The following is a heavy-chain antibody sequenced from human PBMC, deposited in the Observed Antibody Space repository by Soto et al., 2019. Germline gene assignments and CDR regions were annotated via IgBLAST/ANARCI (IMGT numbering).Heavy chain of an antibody. D-gene: IGHD1-20*01. CDR3: ATSQKGYNWNYFDH. CDR1: GGSLSGSEYD. J-gene: IGHJ4*02. CDR2: VFYTGFT. Sequence: XTLSLPCAVSGGSLSGSEYDWGWLRQSPGKGPEWIGSVFYTGFTSYNPTLESRVSVSVDTSKNQFSLKVSGVSAADTAAYYCATSQKGYNWNYFDHWGQGALGTVSS. V-gene: IGHV4-39*01.